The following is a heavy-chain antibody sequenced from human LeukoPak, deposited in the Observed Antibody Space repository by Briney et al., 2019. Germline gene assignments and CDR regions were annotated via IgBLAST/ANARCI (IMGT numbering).Heavy chain of an antibody. J-gene: IGHJ4*02. CDR3: ARGPTFDC. Sequence: GGSLRLSCAASGFTVSDSYMTWVRQAPGKGLEWGSVIYSGGGTSYADSVEGRFTISRDNSKNTLYLQMNSLRVEDTAVYFCARGPTFDCWGQGTLVTVSS. CDR2: IYSGGGT. V-gene: IGHV3-53*01. CDR1: GFTVSDSY. D-gene: IGHD4-11*01.